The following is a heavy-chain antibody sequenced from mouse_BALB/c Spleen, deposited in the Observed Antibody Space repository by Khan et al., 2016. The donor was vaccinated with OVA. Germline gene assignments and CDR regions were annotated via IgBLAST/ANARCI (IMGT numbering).Heavy chain of an antibody. D-gene: IGHD1-1*01. CDR2: IYPGSGNT. CDR1: GYTFTSYW. V-gene: IGHV1-63*02. J-gene: IGHJ2*02. Sequence: QVQLQQSGAELVRPGTSVKMSCKAAGYTFTSYWIGWVKQRPGHGLEWIGDIYPGSGNTNYNEKFRGKATLIADTSSNKAYMQLSSLTTEDTATSYSTAPYDYGSRDGRLEDWGQGTSVTVSS. CDR3: TAPYDYGSRDGRLED.